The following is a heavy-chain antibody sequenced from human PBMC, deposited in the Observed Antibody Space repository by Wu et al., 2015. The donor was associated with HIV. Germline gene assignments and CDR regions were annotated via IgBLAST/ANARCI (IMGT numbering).Heavy chain of an antibody. D-gene: IGHD3-10*01. J-gene: IGHJ4*02. CDR2: INPYNGDR. Sequence: QVQLVQSGPEVKKPGVSVKVSCKASGYTFTVSGINWVRQAPGQGLEWMGWINPYNGDRNYAQKFQGRVTMTTDTSTTTAYMELRSLRSDDTAVYYCARAYGSGTNRDYWGQGTLVTVSS. CDR1: GYTFTVSG. V-gene: IGHV1-18*01. CDR3: ARAYGSGTNRDY.